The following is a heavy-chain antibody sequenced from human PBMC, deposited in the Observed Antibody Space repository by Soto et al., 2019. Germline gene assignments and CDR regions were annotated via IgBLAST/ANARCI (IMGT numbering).Heavy chain of an antibody. V-gene: IGHV3-23*01. J-gene: IGHJ5*02. CDR3: AKVALIVVVVAATNWFDP. CDR2: ISGSGGST. Sequence: EVQLLESGGGLVQPGGSLRLSCAASGFTFSSYAMSWVRQAPGKGLEWVSAISGSGGSTYYADSVKGRFTISRDNSKNTLYMKMNSLRAEDTAVYYCAKVALIVVVVAATNWFDPWGQGTLVTVSS. D-gene: IGHD2-15*01. CDR1: GFTFSSYA.